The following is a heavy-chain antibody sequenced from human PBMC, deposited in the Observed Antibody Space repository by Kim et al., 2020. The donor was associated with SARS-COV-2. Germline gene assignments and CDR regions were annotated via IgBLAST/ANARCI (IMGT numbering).Heavy chain of an antibody. CDR2: IYTSGST. Sequence: SETLSLTCTVSGGSISSYYWSWIRQPAGKGLEWIGRIYTSGSTNYNPSLKSRVTMSVDTSKNQFSLKLSSVTAADTAVYYCARDPDYYDSSGYHYYYGMDVWGQGTTVTVSS. V-gene: IGHV4-4*07. D-gene: IGHD3-22*01. CDR1: GGSISSYY. J-gene: IGHJ6*02. CDR3: ARDPDYYDSSGYHYYYGMDV.